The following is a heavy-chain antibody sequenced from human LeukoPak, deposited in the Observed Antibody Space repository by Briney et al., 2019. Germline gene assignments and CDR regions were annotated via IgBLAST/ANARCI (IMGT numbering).Heavy chain of an antibody. V-gene: IGHV3-64D*06. D-gene: IGHD6-13*01. CDR1: GFTFSSYA. J-gene: IGHJ4*02. CDR2: ISSNGGST. CDR3: VKDPGGYSSSWPSYYFDY. Sequence: GGSLRLSCSASGFTFSSYAMHWVRQAPGKGLVYVSAISSNGGSTYYADSVKGRSTISRDNSKNTLYLQMSSLRAEDTAVYYCVKDPGGYSSSWPSYYFDYWGQGTLVTVSS.